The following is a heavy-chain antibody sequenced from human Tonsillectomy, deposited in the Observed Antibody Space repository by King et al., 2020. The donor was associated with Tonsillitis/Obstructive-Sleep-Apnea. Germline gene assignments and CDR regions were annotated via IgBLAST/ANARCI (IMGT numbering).Heavy chain of an antibody. J-gene: IGHJ6*03. Sequence: VQLVESGGGLVQPGRSLRLSCAASGFTFDYYAMNWVRQAPGKGLEWVSGISWDSGSIGYADSVKGRFTISRDNAKNSLYLQMNSLRAEDTALYYCAKDTGRFLTSYMDVWGKGTTVTVSS. CDR1: GFTFDYYA. CDR2: ISWDSGSI. V-gene: IGHV3-9*01. D-gene: IGHD3-3*01. CDR3: AKDTGRFLTSYMDV.